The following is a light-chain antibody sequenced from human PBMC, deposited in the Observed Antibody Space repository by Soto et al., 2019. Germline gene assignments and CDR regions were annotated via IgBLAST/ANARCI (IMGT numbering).Light chain of an antibody. J-gene: IGKJ4*01. CDR1: QGISSY. CDR2: AAS. V-gene: IGKV1-9*01. CDR3: QQVKNYPLT. Sequence: DIQLTQSPSFLSASVGDRVTITCRASQGISSYVAWYQQKPGKAPKVLIYAASTLKSGVPSRFSGSGSGTEFTLTISSLQPEDFATYHCQQVKNYPLTFGAGTRVEIK.